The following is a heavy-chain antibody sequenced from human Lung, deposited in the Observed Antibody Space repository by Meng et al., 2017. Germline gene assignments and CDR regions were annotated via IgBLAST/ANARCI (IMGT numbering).Heavy chain of an antibody. CDR1: GGSISSSNYY. CDR2: IYNSGST. CDR3: ARGQKGYFDL. V-gene: IGHV4-30-4*01. Sequence: VQLQEPGPGWVKPSQTLSLTCTVSGGSISSSNYYWSWIRQPPGKGLEWSGHIYNSGSTYYNPSLKSRITISVDTSKNQFSLKLSSVTAADTAVYYCARGQKGYFDLWGRGTLVTVSS. J-gene: IGHJ2*01.